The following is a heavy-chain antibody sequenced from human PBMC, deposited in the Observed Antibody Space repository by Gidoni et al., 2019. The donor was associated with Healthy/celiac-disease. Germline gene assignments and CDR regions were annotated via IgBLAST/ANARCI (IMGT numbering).Heavy chain of an antibody. J-gene: IGHJ6*03. CDR2: T. D-gene: IGHD2-21*02. Sequence: TSYIPSLKSRVTISVDTSKNQFSLKLSSVTAADTAVYYCARVHGGDGGDSVGYYFYYMDVWGKGTTVTVSS. CDR3: ARVHGGDGGDSVGYYFYYMDV. V-gene: IGHV4-59*01.